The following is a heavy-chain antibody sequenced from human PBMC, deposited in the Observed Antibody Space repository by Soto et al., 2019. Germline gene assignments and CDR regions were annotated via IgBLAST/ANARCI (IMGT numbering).Heavy chain of an antibody. CDR1: GASVSSYY. J-gene: IGHJ5*02. V-gene: IGHV4-59*04. Sequence: PSETLSLTCTVSGASVSSYYWSWIRQSPGKGLEWIGYIYYSGSTYYNLSLKSRVTISVDTSRNQFSLKLSSVTAADTAVYYCARRPRRYCSSTSCYAGSLSDQKAWFDPWGQGTLVTVSS. CDR3: ARRPRRYCSSTSCYAGSLSDQKAWFDP. D-gene: IGHD2-2*01. CDR2: IYYSGST.